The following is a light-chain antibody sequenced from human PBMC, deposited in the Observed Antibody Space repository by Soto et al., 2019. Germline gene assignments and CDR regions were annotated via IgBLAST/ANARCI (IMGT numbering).Light chain of an antibody. J-gene: IGKJ3*01. CDR2: VVT. CDR3: QQYGSSPPLT. V-gene: IGKV3-20*01. Sequence: EIVLTQSPGTLSLSPGERATLSCRASQSVSPYLAWYQHKPGQAPRLLIYVVTSSATGIPDRFSGSGSGTEFTLTTSRLESKDFAVYFSQQYGSSPPLTLCPGTKVDIK. CDR1: QSVSPY.